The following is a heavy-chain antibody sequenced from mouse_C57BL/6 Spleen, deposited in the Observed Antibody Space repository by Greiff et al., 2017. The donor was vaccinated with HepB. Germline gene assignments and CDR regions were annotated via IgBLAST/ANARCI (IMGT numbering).Heavy chain of an antibody. Sequence: EVMLVESGEGLVKPGGSLKLSCAASGFTFSSYAMSWVRQTPEKRLEWVAYISSGGDYIYYADTVKGRFTISRDNARNTLYPQMSSLKSEDTAMYYCTRGLYGSREDWYFDFWGTGTTVTVSS. V-gene: IGHV5-9-1*02. CDR1: GFTFSSYA. CDR3: TRGLYGSREDWYFDF. CDR2: ISSGGDYI. D-gene: IGHD1-1*01. J-gene: IGHJ1*03.